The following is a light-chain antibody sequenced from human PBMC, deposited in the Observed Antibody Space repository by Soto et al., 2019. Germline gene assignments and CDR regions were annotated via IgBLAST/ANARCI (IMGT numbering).Light chain of an antibody. J-gene: IGLJ2*01. Sequence: QSALTQPASVSGSPGQSITISCTGTSSDVGRYNYVSWYQQHPGKAPKLMIYDVSNRPSGVSNRFSGSKSGNTASLTISGLQAEDEADYYCNSYATGSTVVFGGGTKLTGL. CDR1: SSDVGRYNY. V-gene: IGLV2-14*03. CDR3: NSYATGSTVV. CDR2: DVS.